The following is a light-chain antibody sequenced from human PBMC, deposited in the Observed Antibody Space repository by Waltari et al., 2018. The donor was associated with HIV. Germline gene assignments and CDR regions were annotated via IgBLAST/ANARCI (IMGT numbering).Light chain of an antibody. V-gene: IGLV6-57*01. CDR1: SGSIVSNP. CDR3: QSFDSDSQV. J-gene: IGLJ2*01. Sequence: LTQPHSVSASPGKTITISCTRSSGSIVSNPVQWYQQRPGGSPTTVIFDDNQRPSGVSDRFSGSIDTSSNSASLTIVGLRTEDEADYYCQSFDSDSQVFGGGTRLTVL. CDR2: DDN.